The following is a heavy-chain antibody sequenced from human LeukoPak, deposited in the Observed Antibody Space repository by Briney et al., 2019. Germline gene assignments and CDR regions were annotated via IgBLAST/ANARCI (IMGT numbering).Heavy chain of an antibody. CDR3: ARDMGANYYGSGSYVDY. Sequence: GGSLRLSCAASGFTFSSYWMSWVRQAPGKGLEWVANIKQDGSEKYYVDSVKGRFTISRDNAKNSLYLQMNSLRAEDTAVYYCARDMGANYYGSGSYVDYWGQGTLVTVSS. J-gene: IGHJ4*02. V-gene: IGHV3-7*01. CDR2: IKQDGSEK. CDR1: GFTFSSYW. D-gene: IGHD3-10*01.